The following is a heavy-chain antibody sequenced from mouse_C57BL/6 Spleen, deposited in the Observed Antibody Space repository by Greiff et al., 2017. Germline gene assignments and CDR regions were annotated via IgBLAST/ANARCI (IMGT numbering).Heavy chain of an antibody. Sequence: QVQLQQPGAELVKPGASVMMSCKASGYPFTSYWITWVKQRPGQGIARNWDVYPGSGSTNYNEKFKSKATLTVDTSSSTPYMKRSSLTSEDSAVYYCASGYYYAMDYWGQGTSVTVSS. CDR3: ASGYYYAMDY. CDR2: VYPGSGST. J-gene: IGHJ4*01. V-gene: IGHV1-55*01. D-gene: IGHD2-2*01. CDR1: GYPFTSYW.